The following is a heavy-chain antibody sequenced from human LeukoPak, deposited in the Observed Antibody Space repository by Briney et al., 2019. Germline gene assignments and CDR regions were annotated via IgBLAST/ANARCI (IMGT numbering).Heavy chain of an antibody. CDR2: ISGGGGST. J-gene: IGHJ4*02. CDR1: GFIFSRYA. D-gene: IGHD3-16*01. CDR3: VLRGSSTAYYFDY. V-gene: IGHV3-23*01. Sequence: GFLRLSCAASGFIFSRYAMSWVRQAPGKGLEWVSAISGGGGSTYYADSVKGRFTISRDNSKNTLYLQMNSLRAEDTAVYYCVLRGSSTAYYFDYWGQGTLVTVSS.